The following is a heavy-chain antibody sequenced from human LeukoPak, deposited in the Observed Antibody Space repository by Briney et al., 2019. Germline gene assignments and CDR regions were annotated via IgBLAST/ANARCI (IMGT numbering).Heavy chain of an antibody. Sequence: ASVKVSCKASGYTFTGYYMHWVRQAPGQGLEWMGWINSNSGGTNYAQKFQGRVTMNRYTSISTAYMELSRLRSDDTAVYYCARDRGMATIESFDYCGHRTLVTVSS. CDR2: INSNSGGT. CDR1: GYTFTGYY. D-gene: IGHD5-24*01. CDR3: ARDRGMATIESFDY. V-gene: IGHV1-2*02. J-gene: IGHJ4*01.